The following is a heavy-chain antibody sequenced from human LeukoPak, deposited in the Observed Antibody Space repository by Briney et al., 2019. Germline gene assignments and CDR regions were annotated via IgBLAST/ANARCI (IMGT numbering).Heavy chain of an antibody. CDR3: ARDRNEYYFDY. CDR2: INSNGGST. V-gene: IGHV3-64*01. Sequence: GGSLRLSCVASGFTFSSYAMHWVRQTPGKGLEYVSGINSNGGSTHYANSVKGRFTISRDNSKNTLYLQMNSLRAEDTAVYYCARDRNEYYFDYWGQGTLVTVSS. J-gene: IGHJ4*02. D-gene: IGHD1-1*01. CDR1: GFTFSSYA.